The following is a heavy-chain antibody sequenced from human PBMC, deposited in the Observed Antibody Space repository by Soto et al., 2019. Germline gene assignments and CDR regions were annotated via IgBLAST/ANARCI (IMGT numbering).Heavy chain of an antibody. Sequence: QVQLVQSGAEVKKPGSSVKVSCKASGGTFSSYAISWVRQAPGQGLEWMGGIIPIVGTGNYAQNFQGRVTISADESTSTAYMELSSLKSYDTAMYYCARNLRAACRPGMHVWGEGSPVTISS. CDR3: ARNLRAACRPGMHV. CDR1: GGTFSSYA. CDR2: IIPIVGTG. D-gene: IGHD6-13*01. J-gene: IGHJ6*04. V-gene: IGHV1-69*01.